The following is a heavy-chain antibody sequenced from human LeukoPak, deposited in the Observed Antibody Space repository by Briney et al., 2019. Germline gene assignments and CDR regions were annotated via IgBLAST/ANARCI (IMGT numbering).Heavy chain of an antibody. CDR1: ARTFSSYA. CDR2: IIPIFGTA. Sequence: ASVKVSCQAYARTFSSYAISWVRQAAGHGLKWMGGIIPIFGTANYAQKFQGRVTITADESTSTAYMELSSLRSEDTAVYYCARTFNLGYFDYWGQGTLVTVSS. D-gene: IGHD7-27*01. J-gene: IGHJ4*02. V-gene: IGHV1-69*01. CDR3: ARTFNLGYFDY.